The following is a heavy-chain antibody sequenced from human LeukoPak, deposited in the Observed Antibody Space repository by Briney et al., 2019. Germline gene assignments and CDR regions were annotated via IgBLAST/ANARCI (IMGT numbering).Heavy chain of an antibody. CDR3: ARAVYDFWSGYPLDY. V-gene: IGHV4-31*03. D-gene: IGHD3-3*01. J-gene: IGHJ4*02. Sequence: PSETLSLTCTVSGGSINSGGYYWSRSRKHPGEGLEWIGYIYYSGRTYYNPSRKSRDTISVYTAKNQCALKLSSVTAADTAVYYCARAVYDFWSGYPLDYWGQGTLVTVSS. CDR1: GGSINSGGYY. CDR2: IYYSGRT.